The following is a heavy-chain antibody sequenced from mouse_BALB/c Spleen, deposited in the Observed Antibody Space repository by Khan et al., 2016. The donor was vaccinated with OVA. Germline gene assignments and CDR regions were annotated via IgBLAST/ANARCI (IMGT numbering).Heavy chain of an antibody. CDR3: ARGGADYYRNDGGAMEY. CDR1: GYTFTTAG. D-gene: IGHD2-14*01. V-gene: IGHV9-4*02. Sequence: QIQLVQSGPELKKPGETVRISCKASGYTFTTAGIQWVQKMPGKGLKWIGWINTHSGVPKYAEDFKGRFAFSLEISVSTAYLQITNLKNEETATYCCARGGADYYRNDGGAMEYWGQGTSVTVSS. J-gene: IGHJ4*01. CDR2: INTHSGVP.